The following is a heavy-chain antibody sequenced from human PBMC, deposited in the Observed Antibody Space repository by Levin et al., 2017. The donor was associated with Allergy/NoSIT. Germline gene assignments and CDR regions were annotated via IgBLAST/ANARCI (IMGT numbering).Heavy chain of an antibody. V-gene: IGHV3-23*01. D-gene: IGHD6-13*01. CDR2: IGGSGDSA. CDR1: GFIFRNYV. CDR3: AKKFDGGSSWYAFDH. J-gene: IGHJ4*02. Sequence: ASVKVSCAASGFIFRNYVMTWLRQSPRKGLEWVSSIGGSGDSAYYADSVKGRFTVSRDNSKNTLYLQMSSLGAEDRAVYYCAKKFDGGSSWYAFDHWGQGTLVTVSS.